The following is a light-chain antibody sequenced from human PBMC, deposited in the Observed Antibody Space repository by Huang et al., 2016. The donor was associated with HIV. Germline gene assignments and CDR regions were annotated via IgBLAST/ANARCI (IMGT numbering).Light chain of an antibody. J-gene: IGKJ3*01. CDR1: QDISNY. CDR3: QQYDDFLRT. Sequence: DIHMTQSPSSLSASVVDSVTINSQASQDISNYLSWYQQQPGKAPKVLIHDASNLETGVPSRFIGSGSGSDFTVTIISLQPEDIATYYCQQYDDFLRTFGPGTKVDIK. CDR2: DAS. V-gene: IGKV1-33*01.